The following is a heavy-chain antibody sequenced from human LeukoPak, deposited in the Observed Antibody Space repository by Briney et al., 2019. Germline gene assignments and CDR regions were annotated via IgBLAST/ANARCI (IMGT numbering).Heavy chain of an antibody. D-gene: IGHD3-10*01. Sequence: GGSLRLSSVHSGFTLCSHCVYSRCLAPGKGLVWVSRISPDGGSTGYADSVKGRFTISRDNARNTVYLQMASLRAEDTAVYFCEGNYYGNGFEYWGKGALVTVSS. CDR2: ISPDGGST. CDR3: EGNYYGNGFEY. CDR1: GFTLCSHC. V-gene: IGHV3-74*01. J-gene: IGHJ4*02.